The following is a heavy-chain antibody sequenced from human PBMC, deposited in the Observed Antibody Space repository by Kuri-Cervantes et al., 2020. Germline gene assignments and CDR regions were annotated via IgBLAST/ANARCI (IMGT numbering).Heavy chain of an antibody. V-gene: IGHV3-15*01. Sequence: GESLKISCAASGFTFSNAWMSWVRQAPGKGLEWVGRIKSKTDGGTTDYAAPVKGRFTISRDDSKNTLYLQMNSLRAEDTAVYYCAREFRNYYDTPYYYYGMDVWGQGTTVTVSS. CDR1: GFTFSNAW. D-gene: IGHD3-22*01. CDR2: IKSKTDGGTT. J-gene: IGHJ6*02. CDR3: AREFRNYYDTPYYYYGMDV.